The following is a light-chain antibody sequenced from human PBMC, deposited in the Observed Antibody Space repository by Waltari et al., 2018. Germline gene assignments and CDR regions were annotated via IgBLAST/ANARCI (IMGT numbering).Light chain of an antibody. Sequence: EIVMTQSPATLSVSPGERVTLSCRASQYVSGKLAWYQQKPGLAPRLLIPGASTRATGIPARFSGSGSGTEFTLTISSLQSEDFAVYYCQQYNDWPGLTFGGGTRVEIK. CDR1: QYVSGK. J-gene: IGKJ4*01. CDR2: GAS. V-gene: IGKV3-15*01. CDR3: QQYNDWPGLT.